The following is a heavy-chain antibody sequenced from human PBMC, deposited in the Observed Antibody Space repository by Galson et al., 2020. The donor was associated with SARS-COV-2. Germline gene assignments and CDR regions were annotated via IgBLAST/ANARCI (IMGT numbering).Heavy chain of an antibody. V-gene: IGHV1-18*01. CDR3: AQTSYYYGSGSYFLMDV. CDR1: GYTFTSYG. D-gene: IGHD3-10*01. Sequence: ASVKVSCKASGYTFTSYGISWVRQAPGQGLEWMGWISAYNGNTNYAQKLQGRVTMTTDTSTSTAYMELRSLRSDDTAVYYCAQTSYYYGSGSYFLMDVWGQGTTVTVSS. CDR2: ISAYNGNT. J-gene: IGHJ6*02.